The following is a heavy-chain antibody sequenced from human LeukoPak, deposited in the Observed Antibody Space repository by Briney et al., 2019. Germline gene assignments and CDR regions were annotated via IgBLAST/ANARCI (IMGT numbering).Heavy chain of an antibody. J-gene: IGHJ4*02. Sequence: ASVKVSCKSSGYTFTGYYLHWVRQAPGQGLEWMGWINPDNGGTHYAQRFDGRVTMARDTSITTAYMELNGLRSDDTAVYYCARGIGHGTGWIEYWGQGTLVTVSS. CDR2: INPDNGGT. V-gene: IGHV1-2*02. CDR3: ARGIGHGTGWIEY. CDR1: GYTFTGYY. D-gene: IGHD6-19*01.